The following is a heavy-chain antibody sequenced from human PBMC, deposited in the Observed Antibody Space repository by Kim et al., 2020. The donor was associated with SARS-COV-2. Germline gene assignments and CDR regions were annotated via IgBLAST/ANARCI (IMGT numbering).Heavy chain of an antibody. CDR2: MSYDDSNI. V-gene: IGHV3-30*18. J-gene: IGHJ4*02. CDR1: GFLLSSYA. CDR3: AKGPSINTLWGLIALD. Sequence: GGSLRLSCAASGFLLSSYAMNWVRQAPGKGLEWVAFMSYDDSNIHYADSVKGRFTISKDNSNNTLYLQMNSLRPEDTAIYYCAKGPSINTLWGLIALDWGQGTLVTVSS. D-gene: IGHD3-16*01.